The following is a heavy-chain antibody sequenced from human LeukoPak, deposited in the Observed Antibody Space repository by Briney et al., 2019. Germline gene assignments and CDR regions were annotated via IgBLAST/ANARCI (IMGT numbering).Heavy chain of an antibody. D-gene: IGHD3-10*01. J-gene: IGHJ4*02. CDR3: ATGRVQLDY. Sequence: GGSLRLSCAASGFIFDGYAMNWVRQAPSKGLEWVAQVSKDGSATFYADSVRGRFTISRDNSKNTLSLQMDNLRVDDTAVYFCATGRVQLDYWGQGALVSVSS. CDR1: GFIFDGYA. V-gene: IGHV3-30*03. CDR2: VSKDGSAT.